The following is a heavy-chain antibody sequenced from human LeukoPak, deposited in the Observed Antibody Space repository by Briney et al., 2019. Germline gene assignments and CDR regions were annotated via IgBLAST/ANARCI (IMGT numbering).Heavy chain of an antibody. CDR2: INPNSGGT. D-gene: IGHD2-2*01. CDR1: GYTFTGYY. Sequence: GASVKVSCKASGYTFTGYYMHWVRQAPGQGLEWMGWINPNSGGTNYAQKFQGRVTMTRDTSISTAYMELSRLRSDDTAVYYCARDMYQLLYYYYYMDVWGIGTTVTVSS. CDR3: ARDMYQLLYYYYYMDV. V-gene: IGHV1-2*02. J-gene: IGHJ6*03.